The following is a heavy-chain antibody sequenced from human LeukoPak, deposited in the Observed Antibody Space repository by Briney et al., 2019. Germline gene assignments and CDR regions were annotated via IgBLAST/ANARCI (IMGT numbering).Heavy chain of an antibody. V-gene: IGHV3-23*01. Sequence: GGSLRLSCAASGFTFSSYAMSWVRQAPGKGLEWVSVISGSGGSTDYAGSVKGRFTISRDNPKNTLYLQMNSLRAEDTAVYYCAKGYYYDSSEARPHAFDIWGQGTMVTVSS. CDR2: ISGSGGST. CDR1: GFTFSSYA. D-gene: IGHD3-22*01. CDR3: AKGYYYDSSEARPHAFDI. J-gene: IGHJ3*02.